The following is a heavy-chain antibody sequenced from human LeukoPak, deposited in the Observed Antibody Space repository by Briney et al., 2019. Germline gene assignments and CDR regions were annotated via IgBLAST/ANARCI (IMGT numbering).Heavy chain of an antibody. CDR1: GFTFSSYA. Sequence: GGSLRLSCAASGFTFSSYAMSWVRQAPGKGLEWFSAISGSGGSTYYADSVKGRFTISRDNSKNTLYLQMNSLRAEDTAVYYCAKTHLIVVVPADWFDPWGQGTLVTVSS. CDR2: ISGSGGST. V-gene: IGHV3-23*01. CDR3: AKTHLIVVVPADWFDP. J-gene: IGHJ5*02. D-gene: IGHD2-2*01.